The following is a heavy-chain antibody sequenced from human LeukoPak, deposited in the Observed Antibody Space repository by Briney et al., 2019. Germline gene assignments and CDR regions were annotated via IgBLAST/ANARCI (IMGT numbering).Heavy chain of an antibody. V-gene: IGHV3-30*18. CDR3: AKDLERHIVVVTASAVDY. CDR1: GFTFSSYG. J-gene: IGHJ4*02. CDR2: ISYDGSNK. Sequence: GRSLRLSCGASGFTFSSYGMHWVRQAPGKGLEWVAVISYDGSNKYYADSVKGRFTISIDNSKNTLYLQMNSLRAEDMAVYYCAKDLERHIVVVTASAVDYWGQGTLVTVSS. D-gene: IGHD2-21*02.